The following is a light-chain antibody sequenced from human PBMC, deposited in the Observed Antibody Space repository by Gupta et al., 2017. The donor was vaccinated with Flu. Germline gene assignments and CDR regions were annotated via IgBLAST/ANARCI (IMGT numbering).Light chain of an antibody. CDR3: QSYDSNNWV. V-gene: IGLV6-57*01. CDR2: EDN. Sequence: NFMLTQPHSVSESPGKTVNISCTRSSRSIASNYVQWYQQRPGSSPTTVIYEDNQRPSGVPDRFSGSIDSSSNSASLTISGLTTEDEADYYCQSYDSNNWVFGGGTKLTVL. CDR1: SRSIASNY. J-gene: IGLJ3*02.